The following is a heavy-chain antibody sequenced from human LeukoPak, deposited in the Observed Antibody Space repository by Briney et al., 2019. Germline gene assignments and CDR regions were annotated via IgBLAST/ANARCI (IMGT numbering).Heavy chain of an antibody. CDR1: GGSFSGYY. J-gene: IGHJ6*03. D-gene: IGHD2-15*01. Sequence: SETLSLTCAVYGGSFSGYYWSWIRQPPGKGLEWIGRIYTSGSTNYNPSLKSRVTISVDTSKNQFSLKLSSVTAADTAVYYCARAHCSGGSCLRPPSYYYYMDVWGKGTTVTVSS. CDR2: IYTSGST. V-gene: IGHV4-34*01. CDR3: ARAHCSGGSCLRPPSYYYYMDV.